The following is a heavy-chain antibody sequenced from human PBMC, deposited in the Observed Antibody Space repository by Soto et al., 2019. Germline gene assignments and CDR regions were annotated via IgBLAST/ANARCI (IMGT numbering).Heavy chain of an antibody. J-gene: IGHJ4*02. CDR1: GYTFTSYG. Sequence: EASVKVSCKASGYTFTSYGISCVRQAPGQGLEWMGWISAYNGNTNYAQKLQGRVTMTTDTSTSTAYMELRSLRSDDTAVYYCARVGGYSGYQKFDYWGQGTLVTVSS. D-gene: IGHD5-12*01. CDR2: ISAYNGNT. CDR3: ARVGGYSGYQKFDY. V-gene: IGHV1-18*01.